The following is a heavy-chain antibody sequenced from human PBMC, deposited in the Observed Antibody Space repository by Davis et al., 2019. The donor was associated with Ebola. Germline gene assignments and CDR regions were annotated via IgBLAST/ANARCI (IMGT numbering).Heavy chain of an antibody. J-gene: IGHJ4*02. CDR2: INSNTDGGTT. CDR3: TTIERTWGY. V-gene: IGHV3-15*01. CDR1: GFIFSNAW. D-gene: IGHD3-16*01. Sequence: GESLKISCAASGFIFSNAWMSWVRQAPGKGLEWVGRINSNTDGGTTDYAAPVKGRFTISRDDSESTLFLQMDSLRTEDTAVYYCTTIERTWGYWGQGTLVAVSS.